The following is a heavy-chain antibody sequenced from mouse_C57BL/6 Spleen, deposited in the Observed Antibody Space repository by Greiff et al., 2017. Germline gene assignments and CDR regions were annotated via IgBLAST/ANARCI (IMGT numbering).Heavy chain of an antibody. Sequence: EVQRVESGGGLVKPGGSLKLSCAASGFTFSDYGMHWVRQAPEKGLEWVAYISSGSSTIYYADTVKGRFTISRDNAKNTLFLQMTSLRSEDTAMYYCAMETYDYDRREYYYAMDYWGQGTSVTVSS. V-gene: IGHV5-17*01. D-gene: IGHD2-4*01. CDR3: AMETYDYDRREYYYAMDY. CDR1: GFTFSDYG. J-gene: IGHJ4*01. CDR2: ISSGSSTI.